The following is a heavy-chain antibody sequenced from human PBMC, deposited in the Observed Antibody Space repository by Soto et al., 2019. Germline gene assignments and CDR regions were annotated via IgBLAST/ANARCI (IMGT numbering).Heavy chain of an antibody. CDR3: AKDGRDSPGSGSHNWYFDL. Sequence: EVQLLESGGGLVQPGGSLRLSCAASGFTFSSYAMSWVRQAPGKGLEWVSAISGSGGSTYYADSVKGRFTISRDNSKNTLYLQMNSLRAEDTAVYYCAKDGRDSPGSGSHNWYFDLWGRGTLVTVSS. CDR2: ISGSGGST. V-gene: IGHV3-23*01. CDR1: GFTFSSYA. J-gene: IGHJ2*01. D-gene: IGHD3-10*01.